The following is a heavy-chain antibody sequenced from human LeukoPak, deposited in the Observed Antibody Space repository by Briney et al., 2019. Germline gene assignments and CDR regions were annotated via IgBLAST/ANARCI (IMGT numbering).Heavy chain of an antibody. Sequence: SETLSLTCAVSGGSISSGGYSWSWIRQPPGKGLEWIGYIYHSGSTYYNPSLKSRVTISVDRSKNQFSLKLSSVTAEDTAVYYCARAPGIAARPDFGTYYFDYWGQGTLVTVSS. J-gene: IGHJ4*02. CDR1: GGSISSGGYS. CDR2: IYHSGST. CDR3: ARAPGIAARPDFGTYYFDY. D-gene: IGHD6-6*01. V-gene: IGHV4-30-2*01.